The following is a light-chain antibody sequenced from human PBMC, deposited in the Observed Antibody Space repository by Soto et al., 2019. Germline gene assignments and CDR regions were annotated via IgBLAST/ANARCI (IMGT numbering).Light chain of an antibody. CDR2: GAS. CDR3: QQYNNWPPLT. V-gene: IGKV3-15*01. Sequence: EIVMTQSPATLSVSPVERATLSFRASQSVSNYLAWYQQKPGQAPRLLIYGASTRATGIPARFSGSGSGTEFTLTISSLQSEDFAVYYCQQYNNWPPLTFGGGTKVDIK. J-gene: IGKJ4*01. CDR1: QSVSNY.